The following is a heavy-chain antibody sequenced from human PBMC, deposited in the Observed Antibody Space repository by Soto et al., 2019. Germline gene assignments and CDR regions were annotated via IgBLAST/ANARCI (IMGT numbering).Heavy chain of an antibody. CDR2: INPATGAA. CDR1: GYPVTAYY. Sequence: QLHLVQSGAVVKKPGASVTVSCSASGYPVTAYYMHWVRQAPGRGLEWMGGINPATGAAKYTQTLQGRVTMTRDTSTSTVFMELSGLTSEDTAVFYCARAGGVGVAGSAAFDMWGQGTLVTVSS. D-gene: IGHD3-3*01. J-gene: IGHJ3*02. V-gene: IGHV1-2*02. CDR3: ARAGGVGVAGSAAFDM.